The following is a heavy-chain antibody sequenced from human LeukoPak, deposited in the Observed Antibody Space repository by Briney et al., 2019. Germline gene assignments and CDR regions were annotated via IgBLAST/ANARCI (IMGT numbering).Heavy chain of an antibody. J-gene: IGHJ6*03. CDR3: ARDQGQWLAYYYYYYMDV. Sequence: GGSLRLSCAASGFTFSSYWMHWVRQAPGKGLVWVSHINSDGSSTSYADSVKGRFTISRDNAKNTLYLQMNSLRAEDTAVYYCARDQGQWLAYYYYYYMDVWGKGTTVTVSS. CDR1: GFTFSSYW. D-gene: IGHD6-19*01. V-gene: IGHV3-74*01. CDR2: INSDGSST.